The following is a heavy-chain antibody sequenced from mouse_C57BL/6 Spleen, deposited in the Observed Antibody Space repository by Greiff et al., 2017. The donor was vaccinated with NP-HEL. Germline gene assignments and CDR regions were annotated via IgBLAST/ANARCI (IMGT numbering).Heavy chain of an antibody. CDR2: IDPANGNT. CDR1: GFNIKNTY. D-gene: IGHD2-4*01. J-gene: IGHJ1*03. Sequence: EVMLVESVAELVRPGASVKLSCTASGFNIKNTYMHWVKQRPEQGLEWIGRIDPANGNTKYAPKFQGKATITADTSSNTAYLQLSSLTSEDTAIYYCARYDYDVGYWYFDVWGTGTTVTVSS. CDR3: ARYDYDVGYWYFDV. V-gene: IGHV14-3*01.